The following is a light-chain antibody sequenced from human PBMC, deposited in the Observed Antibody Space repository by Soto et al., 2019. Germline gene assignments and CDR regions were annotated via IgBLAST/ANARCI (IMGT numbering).Light chain of an antibody. Sequence: DIQVTQSPSSVSASVGDRFTITCRASQNIAAYLVWYDHQQGRAPDSLLHSEASLKGRVRSTLSSGSCGTTFSLPIISLQAEDYIADYCPQAYSFPITFGQGTRLEI. CDR3: PQAYSFPIT. CDR1: QNIAAY. J-gene: IGKJ5*01. CDR2: SEA. V-gene: IGKV1D-12*01.